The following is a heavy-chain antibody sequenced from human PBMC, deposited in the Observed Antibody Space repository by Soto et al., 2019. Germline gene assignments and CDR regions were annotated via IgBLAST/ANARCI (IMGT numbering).Heavy chain of an antibody. CDR1: GFTFSSYG. CDR2: IWYDGSNK. V-gene: IGHV3-33*01. D-gene: IGHD2-15*01. CDR3: ARGDGVVVAFHYFDY. J-gene: IGHJ4*02. Sequence: QVQLVESGGGVVQPGRSLRLSCAASGFTFSSYGMHWVRQAPGKGLEWVAVIWYDGSNKYYADSVKGRFTIPRDNSKNTLYLQMNSLRAEDTAVYYCARGDGVVVAFHYFDYWGQGTLVTVSS.